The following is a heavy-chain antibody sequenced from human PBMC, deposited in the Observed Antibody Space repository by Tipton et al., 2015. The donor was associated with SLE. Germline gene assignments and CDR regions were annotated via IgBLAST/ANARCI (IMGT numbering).Heavy chain of an antibody. CDR2: IKDDGSKK. V-gene: IGHV3-7*01. D-gene: IGHD3-16*01. Sequence: GSLRLSCAASGFNFNLYWMSWVRQAPGKGLEWVANIKDDGSKKDYVDSVKGRFTISRDNAKNSLYLQINSLTAEDTAVYYCARDIPGGTSDFDYWGQGTLVIVSS. CDR3: ARDIPGGTSDFDY. CDR1: GFNFNLYW. J-gene: IGHJ4*02.